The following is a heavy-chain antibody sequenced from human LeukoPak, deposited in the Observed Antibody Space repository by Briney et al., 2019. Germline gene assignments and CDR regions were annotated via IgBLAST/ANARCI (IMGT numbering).Heavy chain of an antibody. J-gene: IGHJ5*02. Sequence: PSQTLSLTCIVSGDSISSGSYYWTWLRQPAGKGLEWIGRIHTSGNTNYSPSLKSRVTISRDASKNQFSLRLTSVTAADTAVYYCARAGIVVVPAAWFDPWGQGTLVTVSS. CDR3: ARAGIVVVPAAWFDP. D-gene: IGHD2-2*01. CDR1: GDSISSGSYY. V-gene: IGHV4-61*02. CDR2: IHTSGNT.